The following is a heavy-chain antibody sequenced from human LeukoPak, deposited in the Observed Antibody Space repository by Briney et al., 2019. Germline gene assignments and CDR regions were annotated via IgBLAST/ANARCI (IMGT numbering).Heavy chain of an antibody. CDR2: ISGSGGST. CDR1: GFTFSSYW. J-gene: IGHJ3*02. D-gene: IGHD3-22*01. Sequence: GGSLRLSCAASGFTFSSYWMHWVRQAPGKGLEGVSAISGSGGSTYYADSVKGRFTISRDNSKNTLYLQMNSLRAEDTAVYYCAKGLVVITSHDAFDIWGQGTMVTVSS. V-gene: IGHV3-23*01. CDR3: AKGLVVITSHDAFDI.